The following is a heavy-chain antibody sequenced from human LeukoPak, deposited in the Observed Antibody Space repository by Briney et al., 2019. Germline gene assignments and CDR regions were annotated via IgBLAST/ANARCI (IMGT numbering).Heavy chain of an antibody. D-gene: IGHD6-19*01. CDR3: ARLGEGTIAVAGTDY. CDR2: INPSGGST. Sequence: GASVKVSCKASGYTFTSYYMHWVRQAPGQGLEWMGIINPSGGSTSYAQKFQGRVTMTRDMFTSTVYMELSSLRSEDTAVYYCARLGEGTIAVAGTDYWGQGTLVTVSS. CDR1: GYTFTSYY. V-gene: IGHV1-46*01. J-gene: IGHJ4*02.